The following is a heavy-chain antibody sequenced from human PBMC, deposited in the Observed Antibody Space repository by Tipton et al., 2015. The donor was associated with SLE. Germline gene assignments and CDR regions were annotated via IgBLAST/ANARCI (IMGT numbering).Heavy chain of an antibody. CDR3: ARAGDYYDRSGFGFYYYGLDV. CDR2: VYTSGNF. J-gene: IGHJ6*02. CDR1: GASLRHGSSY. V-gene: IGHV4-61*09. Sequence: LRLSCTVLGASLRHGSSYWPRIRRPAGTGLEYLWHVYTSGNFNYNPPLKSRVTISLDQSTNPFSLRMTSVTAADTAVYFCARAGDYYDRSGFGFYYYGLDVWGQGTTVTVSS. D-gene: IGHD3-22*01.